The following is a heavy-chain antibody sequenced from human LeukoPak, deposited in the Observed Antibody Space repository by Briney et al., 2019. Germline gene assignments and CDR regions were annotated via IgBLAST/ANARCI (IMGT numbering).Heavy chain of an antibody. CDR1: GFTFSSYS. D-gene: IGHD1-26*01. V-gene: IGHV3-21*01. J-gene: IGHJ4*02. CDR2: ISSSSSYI. CDR3: ARDPTWDSPFDY. Sequence: SRGSLTLSCAASGFTFSSYSMNWVRQAPGKGLEWVSSISSSSSYIYYADSVKGRFTISRDNAKNSLYLQMNSLRAEDTAVYYCARDPTWDSPFDYWGQGTLVTVSS.